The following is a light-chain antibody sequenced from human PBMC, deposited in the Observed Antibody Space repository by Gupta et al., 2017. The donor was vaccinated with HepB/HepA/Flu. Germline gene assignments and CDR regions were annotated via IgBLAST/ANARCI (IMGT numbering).Light chain of an antibody. J-gene: IGLJ1*01. CDR3: QTWGSGIGYA. CDR2: VNSDGSH. CDR1: SGHSSYA. Sequence: QLVLTQSPSASASLGASVPLTCTLSSGHSSYAIAWHQQQPEKGPRYLMKVNSDGSHTKGDGIPDRFSGSSSGAERYLTISSLQSEDEADYYCQTWGSGIGYAFGTGTKVTVL. V-gene: IGLV4-69*01.